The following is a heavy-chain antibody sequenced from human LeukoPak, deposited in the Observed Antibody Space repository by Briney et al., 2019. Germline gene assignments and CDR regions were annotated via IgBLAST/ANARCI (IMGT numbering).Heavy chain of an antibody. D-gene: IGHD6-19*01. J-gene: IGHJ5*02. CDR1: GFTFDDYA. CDR2: ISWNSGSI. V-gene: IGHV3-9*01. CDR3: AREVAGADGSWFDP. Sequence: GRSLRLSCAASGFTFDDYAMHWVRQAPGKGLEWVSGISWNSGSIGYADSVKGRFTISRDNSKNTLYLQMNSLRAEDTAVYYCAREVAGADGSWFDPWGQGTLVTVSS.